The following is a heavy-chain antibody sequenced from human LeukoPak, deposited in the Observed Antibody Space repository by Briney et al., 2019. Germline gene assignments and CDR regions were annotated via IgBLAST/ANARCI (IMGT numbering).Heavy chain of an antibody. CDR1: GFTFSSYA. CDR3: AKGDRGTYGDYVADY. CDR2: ISGSGASS. V-gene: IGHV3-23*01. J-gene: IGHJ4*02. Sequence: GGSLRLSCAASGFTFSSYAMSWVRQAPGKGLEWVSAISGSGASSYYADSVKGRFTISRDNSKSTLYLQMNSLRAEDTAIYYCAKGDRGTYGDYVADYWGQGTLVTVSS. D-gene: IGHD4-17*01.